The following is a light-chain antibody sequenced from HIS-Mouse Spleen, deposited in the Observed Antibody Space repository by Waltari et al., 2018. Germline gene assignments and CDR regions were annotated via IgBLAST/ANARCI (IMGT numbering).Light chain of an antibody. Sequence: QSALTQPASVSGSPGQSITISCTGTSSDVGGYNHVSCYQQHPGKAPTPMIYDVSNRPSGVSNRFSGSKSGNTASLTISGLQAEDEADYYCSSYTSSSFNVVFGGGTKLTVL. CDR3: SSYTSSSFNVV. CDR2: DVS. J-gene: IGLJ2*01. CDR1: SSDVGGYNH. V-gene: IGLV2-14*03.